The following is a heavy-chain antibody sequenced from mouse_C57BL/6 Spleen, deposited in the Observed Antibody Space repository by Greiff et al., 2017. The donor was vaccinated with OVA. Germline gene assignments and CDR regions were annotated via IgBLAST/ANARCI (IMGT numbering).Heavy chain of an antibody. J-gene: IGHJ2*01. CDR3: ARGTTVVPDYFDY. Sequence: QVHVKQPGAELVMPGASVKLSCKASGYTFTSYWMHWVKQRPGQGLEWIGEIDPSDSYTNYNQKFKGKSTLTVDKSSSTAYMQLSSLTSEDSAVYYCARGTTVVPDYFDYWGQGTTLTVSS. D-gene: IGHD1-1*01. CDR2: IDPSDSYT. CDR1: GYTFTSYW. V-gene: IGHV1-69*01.